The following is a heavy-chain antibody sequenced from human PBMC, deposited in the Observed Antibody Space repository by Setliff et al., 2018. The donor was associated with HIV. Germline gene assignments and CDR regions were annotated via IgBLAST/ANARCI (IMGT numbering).Heavy chain of an antibody. Sequence: PGGSLRLSCATSGFTFSSYPIHWVRQAPGKGREWAAVIAFDGSNKHYADSVKGRFTISRDNWKNTAYLQMNSLRTEDTAVYYCAREGSYYGGQWGQGTLVTVSS. CDR1: GFTFSSYP. CDR2: IAFDGSNK. J-gene: IGHJ4*02. D-gene: IGHD1-26*01. CDR3: AREGSYYGGQ. V-gene: IGHV3-30*04.